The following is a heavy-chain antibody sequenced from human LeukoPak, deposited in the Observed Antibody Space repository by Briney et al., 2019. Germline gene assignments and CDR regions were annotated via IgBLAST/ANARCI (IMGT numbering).Heavy chain of an antibody. CDR2: IYNSGRT. V-gene: IGHV4-31*03. J-gene: IGHJ5*02. Sequence: KPSETLSLTCTVSGGSLSTADYYWTWIRRHPGKGLEWIGYIYNSGRTNYNPSLQSRVSMSIDSSKNQFSLRLSSVTAADTALYYCARGRSSWVSNNWFDPWGQGSLVIVSS. CDR1: GGSLSTADYY. D-gene: IGHD6-6*01. CDR3: ARGRSSWVSNNWFDP.